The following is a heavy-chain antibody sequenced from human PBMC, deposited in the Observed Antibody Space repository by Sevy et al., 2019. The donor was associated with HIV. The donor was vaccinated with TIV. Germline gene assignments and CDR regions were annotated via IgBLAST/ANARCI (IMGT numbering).Heavy chain of an antibody. CDR3: ARDLEFYDYGDYGPAFMPDY. CDR2: IWFDGSNT. Sequence: GGSLRLSCAASGFTFSTYGMHWVRQAPGKGLEWVALIWFDGSNTYYADSVKGRFTISRDIAKNTLHLQMTSLRAEDTAVYYCARDLEFYDYGDYGPAFMPDYWGQGTLVTVSS. D-gene: IGHD4-17*01. J-gene: IGHJ4*02. CDR1: GFTFSTYG. V-gene: IGHV3-33*01.